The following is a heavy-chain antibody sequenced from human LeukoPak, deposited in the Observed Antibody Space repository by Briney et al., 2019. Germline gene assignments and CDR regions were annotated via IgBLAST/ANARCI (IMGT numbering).Heavy chain of an antibody. CDR1: GFTFDDYA. V-gene: IGHV3-9*03. D-gene: IGHD3-10*01. J-gene: IGHJ4*02. CDR3: AKGTMVRGVISYFDY. Sequence: GGSLRLSCAASGFTFDDYAMHWVRQAPGKGLEWVSGISWNGGSIGYADSVKGRFTISRDNAKNSLYLQMSSLRAEDMALYYCAKGTMVRGVISYFDYWGQGTLVTVSS. CDR2: ISWNGGSI.